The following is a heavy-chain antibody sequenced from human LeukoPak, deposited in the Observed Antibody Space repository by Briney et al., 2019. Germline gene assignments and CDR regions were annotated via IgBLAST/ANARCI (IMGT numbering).Heavy chain of an antibody. J-gene: IGHJ4*02. CDR2: ISSSGGNT. Sequence: GGSLRLSCAASGFTFSSYSMNWVRQAPGKGLEWVSGISSSGGNTNYADSVKGRFTISRDSSKNTLYLKMNSLRAEDTAVYYCAKGGSIHLYSGSYYTNWGQGTLVTVSS. V-gene: IGHV3-23*01. CDR1: GFTFSSYS. D-gene: IGHD1-26*01. CDR3: AKGGSIHLYSGSYYTN.